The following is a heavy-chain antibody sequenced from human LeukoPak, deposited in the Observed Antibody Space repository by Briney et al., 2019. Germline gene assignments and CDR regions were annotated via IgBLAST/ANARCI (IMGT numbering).Heavy chain of an antibody. V-gene: IGHV4-4*07. CDR1: GGSISTNY. D-gene: IGHD3-22*01. CDR3: ERGTFDSSGYYLFDY. J-gene: IGHJ4*02. Sequence: SETLSLTCTVSGGSISTNYWSWIRQPAGKGLEWIGRIYNSGNTNYSPSLESRVTMSADTSKNRFSLKLSSVTAADTAVYDCERGTFDSSGYYLFDYWAQGTLVTVSS. CDR2: IYNSGNT.